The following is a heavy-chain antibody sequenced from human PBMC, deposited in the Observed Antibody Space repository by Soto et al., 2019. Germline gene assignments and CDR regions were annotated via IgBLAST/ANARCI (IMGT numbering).Heavy chain of an antibody. CDR3: ATTRGLAVGGSFNY. Sequence: QLQLQESGPGLVRPSETLSLTCSVSGGSITTRSSYWAWIRQPPGKGLEWIGTFFSGSTFSNPSLRSRVTISKDTSKHQFSLKLTSVADTDTAIYYCATTRGLAVGGSFNYWGQGALVTVSS. CDR1: GGSITTRSSY. V-gene: IGHV4-39*01. D-gene: IGHD6-13*01. CDR2: FFSGST. J-gene: IGHJ4*02.